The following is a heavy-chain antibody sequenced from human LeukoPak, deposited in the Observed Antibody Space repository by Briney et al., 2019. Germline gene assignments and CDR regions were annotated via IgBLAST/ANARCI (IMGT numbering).Heavy chain of an antibody. V-gene: IGHV3-30*04. Sequence: GGSLRLSCAASGFTCSNYAMHWVRQAPGKGLEWVAVISYDGSNKYSADSVKGRFTISRDNSKNTLYMQMNSLRAEDTAVYYCARALYDSSGYYFDYWGQGTLVTVSS. J-gene: IGHJ4*02. CDR1: GFTCSNYA. D-gene: IGHD3-22*01. CDR2: ISYDGSNK. CDR3: ARALYDSSGYYFDY.